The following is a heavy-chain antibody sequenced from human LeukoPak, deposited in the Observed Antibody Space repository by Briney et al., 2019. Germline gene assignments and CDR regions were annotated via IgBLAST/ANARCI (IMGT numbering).Heavy chain of an antibody. J-gene: IGHJ4*02. V-gene: IGHV3-23*01. CDR1: GFTFSSSA. CDR3: AKRDNSGWHDFDS. CDR2: ISASGFST. D-gene: IGHD6-19*01. Sequence: GGSLRLSCAASGFTFSSSAMSWVRQAPGRGLEWVSFISASGFSTDYADSVKGRFTISRDNPKNTLYLHMNSLRAEDTAVYYCAKRDNSGWHDFDSWGQGTVVTVSS.